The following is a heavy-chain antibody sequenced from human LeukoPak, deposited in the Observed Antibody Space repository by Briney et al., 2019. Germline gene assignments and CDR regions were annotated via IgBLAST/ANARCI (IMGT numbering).Heavy chain of an antibody. J-gene: IGHJ6*04. CDR1: GFTFSSYE. CDR3: AELGITMIGGV. D-gene: IGHD3-10*02. Sequence: GGSLRLSCAASGFTFSSYEMNWVRQAPGKGLEWVSYISSSGSTIYYADSVKGRFTISRDNAKNSLYLQINSLRAEDTAVYYCAELGITMIGGVWGNGTTVTISS. CDR2: ISSSGSTI. V-gene: IGHV3-48*03.